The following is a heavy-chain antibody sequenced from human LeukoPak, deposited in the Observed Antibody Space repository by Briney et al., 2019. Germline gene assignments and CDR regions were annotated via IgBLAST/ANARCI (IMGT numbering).Heavy chain of an antibody. D-gene: IGHD3-10*01. CDR2: IYHSGSGST. Sequence: SETLSLTCTVSGGSISSGGHSWSWIRQPPGTGLEWIGYIYHSGSGSTYYNPSLKSRVTISIDKSKNQFSLKLSSVTAADTAVYYCAMYYYGSGSYFDPWGQGTLVTVSS. CDR1: GGSISSGGHS. V-gene: IGHV4-30-2*01. J-gene: IGHJ5*02. CDR3: AMYYYGSGSYFDP.